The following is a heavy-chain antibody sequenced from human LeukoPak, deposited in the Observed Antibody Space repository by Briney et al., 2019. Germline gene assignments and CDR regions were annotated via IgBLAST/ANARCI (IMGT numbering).Heavy chain of an antibody. J-gene: IGHJ4*02. V-gene: IGHV3-7*01. CDR3: VRDGVRGSYDHTHFDY. D-gene: IGHD3-22*01. CDR2: TDQVESEK. Sequence: GGSLRLSCTASGFSFSGHWMHWARQLPGKGLEWVANTDQVESEKYYVDSVKGRFAISRDNAKNSLYLQMNSLRVEDTAVYYCVRDGVRGSYDHTHFDYWGPGTVVTVSS. CDR1: GFSFSGHW.